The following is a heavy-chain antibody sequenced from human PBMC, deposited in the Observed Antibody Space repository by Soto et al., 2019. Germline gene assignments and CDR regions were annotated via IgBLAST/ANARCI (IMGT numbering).Heavy chain of an antibody. J-gene: IGHJ6*03. V-gene: IGHV4-31*03. D-gene: IGHD2-2*01. CDR1: GGSIISGGDY. CDR3: ARDLWEKYQLLTSPIENYYYYYMDV. CDR2: IYYSGST. Sequence: ASETLSLTCTVSGGSIISGGDYWSFIRQHPGKGLEWIGYIYYSGSTYYNPSLKSRVTISVDTSKNQFSLKLSSVTAADTAVYYCARDLWEKYQLLTSPIENYYYYYMDVWGKGTTVT.